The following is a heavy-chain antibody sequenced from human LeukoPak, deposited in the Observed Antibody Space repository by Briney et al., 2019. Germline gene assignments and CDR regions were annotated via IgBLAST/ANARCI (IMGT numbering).Heavy chain of an antibody. D-gene: IGHD3-22*01. CDR3: AKGSKAVVFTRDHYMDV. J-gene: IGHJ6*03. CDR2: ISGSGGST. V-gene: IGHV3-23*01. Sequence: GGSLRLSCTASGFTVSDYAMSWVRQAPGKGLEWVSGISGSGGSTNYADSVKGRFTISRDNSKSTLYLQMNSLRAEDTAVYYCAKGSKAVVFTRDHYMDVWGKGTTVTFSS. CDR1: GFTVSDYA.